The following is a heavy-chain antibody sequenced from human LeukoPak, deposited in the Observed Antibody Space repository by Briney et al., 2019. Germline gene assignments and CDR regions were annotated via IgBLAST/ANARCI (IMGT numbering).Heavy chain of an antibody. CDR2: IYYSGST. Sequence: SETLSLTCTVSGGSISSSSYYWSWIRQPPGEGLEWIGYIYYSGSTNYNPSLKSRVTISVDTSKNQFSLKLSSVTAADTAVYYCARTPYGGNNYYYYYMDVWGKGTTVTVSS. D-gene: IGHD4-23*01. CDR1: GGSISSSSYY. V-gene: IGHV4-61*01. J-gene: IGHJ6*03. CDR3: ARTPYGGNNYYYYYMDV.